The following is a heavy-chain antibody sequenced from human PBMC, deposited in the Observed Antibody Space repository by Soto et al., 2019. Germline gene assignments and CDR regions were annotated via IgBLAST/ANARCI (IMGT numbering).Heavy chain of an antibody. D-gene: IGHD1-1*01. CDR2: IYYSGST. CDR3: ARHLGWNDGFFDY. Sequence: SETLSLTCTVSGGSISSSSYYWGWIRQPPGKGLEWIGSIYYSGSTYYNPSLKSRVTISVDTSKNQFSLKLSSVTAADTAVYYCARHLGWNDGFFDYWGQGTLVTVSS. J-gene: IGHJ4*02. V-gene: IGHV4-39*01. CDR1: GGSISSSSYY.